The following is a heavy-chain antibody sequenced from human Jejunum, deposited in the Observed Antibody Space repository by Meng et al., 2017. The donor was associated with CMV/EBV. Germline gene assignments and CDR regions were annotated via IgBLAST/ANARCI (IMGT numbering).Heavy chain of an antibody. Sequence: AVCGASSSSSNWWSWIRQPPGKGLEWIGEILHSGSTNYNPSLKSRVTISVDKSRNHFSLKLNSVTAADTAVYYCARDLTVVRGVLDYWSQGTLVTVSS. CDR3: ARDLTVVRGVLDY. J-gene: IGHJ4*02. V-gene: IGHV4-4*02. CDR2: ILHSGST. D-gene: IGHD3-10*01. CDR1: GASSSSSNW.